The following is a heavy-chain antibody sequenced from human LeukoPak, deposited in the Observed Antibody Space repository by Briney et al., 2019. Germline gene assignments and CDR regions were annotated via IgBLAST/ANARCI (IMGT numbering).Heavy chain of an antibody. D-gene: IGHD5-18*01. CDR2: ISSNGGST. V-gene: IGHV3-64*01. CDR1: GFTFSSYA. Sequence: GGSLRLSCAASGFTFSSYARHWVRQAPGKGLEYVSAISSNGGSTYYANSVKGRFTISRDNSKNTLYLQMGSLRAEDMAVYYCARDMGYGHYFDYWGQGTLVTVSS. CDR3: ARDMGYGHYFDY. J-gene: IGHJ4*02.